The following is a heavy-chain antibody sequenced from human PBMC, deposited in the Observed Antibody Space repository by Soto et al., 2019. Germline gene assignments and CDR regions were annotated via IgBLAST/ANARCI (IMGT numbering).Heavy chain of an antibody. V-gene: IGHV3-7*01. CDR1: GLSFSSVW. J-gene: IGHJ4*02. CDR3: VTDLNWQGH. CDR2: IKYDGSEE. Sequence: GGSLRLSCVVSGLSFSSVWMTWVRQAPGKGLECVANIKYDGSEEYYVDSVKGRFTISRDNAKNSLYLQMNSLRDEDSAVYYCVTDLNWQGHWGQGT.